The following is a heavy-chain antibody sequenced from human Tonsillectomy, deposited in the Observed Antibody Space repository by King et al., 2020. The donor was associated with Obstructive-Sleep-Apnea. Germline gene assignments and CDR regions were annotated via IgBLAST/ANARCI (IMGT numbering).Heavy chain of an antibody. Sequence: VQLQESGPGLVKPSETLSLTCTVSGGSINSYYWSWIRQTPGKGLEWIGYISYSGSTNYNPSLKSRVTISVDTSKNQFSLKLSSLTAADTAVYYCARDRVGRDGYNRFDYWGQGTLVTVSS. CDR1: GGSINSYY. D-gene: IGHD5-24*01. CDR3: ARDRVGRDGYNRFDY. J-gene: IGHJ4*02. CDR2: ISYSGST. V-gene: IGHV4-59*01.